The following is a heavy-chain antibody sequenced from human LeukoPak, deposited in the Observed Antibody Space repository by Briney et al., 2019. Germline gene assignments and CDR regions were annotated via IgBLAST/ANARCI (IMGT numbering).Heavy chain of an antibody. J-gene: IGHJ4*02. CDR2: IKQNGFEK. V-gene: IGHV3-7*04. D-gene: IGHD5-24*01. CDR1: GFTFSTYL. Sequence: PGGSLRLSCAASGFTFSTYLMSWVRQAPGEGLEWAANIKQNGFEKYYVDSVKGRFTISRDNAKNSLYLQMNSLRAEDTAVYYCARKMATNLPFDYWGQGTLVTVSS. CDR3: ARKMATNLPFDY.